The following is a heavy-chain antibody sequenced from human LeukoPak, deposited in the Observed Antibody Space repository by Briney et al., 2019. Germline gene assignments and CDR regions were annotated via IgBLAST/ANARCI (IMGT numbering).Heavy chain of an antibody. Sequence: GGSLRLSCAASGFTFSSSAMSWVCQAPGKGLEWDSAISNNGGYTYYADSVQGRFTISRDDSKSTLCLQMNSLRAEDTAVYYCAKQLGYCSDGSCYFPYWGQGTLVTVSS. CDR2: ISNNGGYT. V-gene: IGHV3-23*01. D-gene: IGHD2-15*01. CDR1: GFTFSSSA. CDR3: AKQLGYCSDGSCYFPY. J-gene: IGHJ4*02.